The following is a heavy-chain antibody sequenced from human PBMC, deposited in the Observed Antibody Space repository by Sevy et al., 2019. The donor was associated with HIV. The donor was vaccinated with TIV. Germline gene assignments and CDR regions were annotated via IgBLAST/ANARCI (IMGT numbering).Heavy chain of an antibody. CDR2: IGTAGDT. Sequence: GGSLRLSCAASGFTFSSYDMHWVRQATGKGLEWVSAIGTAGDTYYPGSVKGRFTISRENDKNSLYLQMNSLRAGDTAVYYCARGGGDGYNWDYFDYWGQGTLVTVSS. CDR1: GFTFSSYD. J-gene: IGHJ4*02. V-gene: IGHV3-13*01. CDR3: ARGGGDGYNWDYFDY. D-gene: IGHD5-12*01.